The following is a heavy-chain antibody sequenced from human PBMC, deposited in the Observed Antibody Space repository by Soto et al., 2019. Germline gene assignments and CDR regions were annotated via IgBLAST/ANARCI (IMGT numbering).Heavy chain of an antibody. CDR3: ARGTSQYSSGWYFFNY. V-gene: IGHV1-69*02. CDR1: GGTFSSYT. D-gene: IGHD6-19*01. CDR2: IITILGIA. J-gene: IGHJ4*02. Sequence: QVQLVQSGAEVKKPGSSVKVSCKASGGTFSSYTISWVRQAPGQGLEWMGRIITILGIANYAQKFQGRVTTTADKSTSTAYMELSSLRSEDTAVYYCARGTSQYSSGWYFFNYWGQGTLVTVSS.